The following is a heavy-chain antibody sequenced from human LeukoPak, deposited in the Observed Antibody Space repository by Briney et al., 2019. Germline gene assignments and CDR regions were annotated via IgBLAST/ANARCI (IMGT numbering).Heavy chain of an antibody. D-gene: IGHD3-9*01. CDR3: ARDRDVLSY. CDR1: AFTFNNYW. Sequence: QPGGSLRLPCVASAFTFNNYWMTWLRQAPGKGREWVANIKQDGSEKYYVDSVKGRFTISRDNAKNSLYLLMNSLRAEETAVYYCARDRDVLSYWGEGALVTVSS. V-gene: IGHV3-7*01. J-gene: IGHJ4*02. CDR2: IKQDGSEK.